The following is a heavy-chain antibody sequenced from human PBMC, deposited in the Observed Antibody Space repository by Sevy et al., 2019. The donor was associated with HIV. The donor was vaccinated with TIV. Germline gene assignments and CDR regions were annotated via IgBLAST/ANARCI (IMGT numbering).Heavy chain of an antibody. D-gene: IGHD3-3*01. CDR2: ISSSGSNI. CDR1: GFTFSDYY. J-gene: IGHJ4*02. Sequence: GWSLRLSCAASGFTFSDYYMSWIRQAPGKGLEWVSYISSSGSNIYYADSVKGRFTVSRDNAKNSTYLQMNSLRAEDTALYYCARDLHRGLSGSTSGYWGQGTLVTVSS. CDR3: ARDLHRGLSGSTSGY. V-gene: IGHV3-11*01.